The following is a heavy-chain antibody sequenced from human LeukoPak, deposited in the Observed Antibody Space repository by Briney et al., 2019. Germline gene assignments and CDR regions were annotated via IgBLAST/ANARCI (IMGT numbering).Heavy chain of an antibody. V-gene: IGHV3-73*01. CDR2: IRSKANSYAT. Sequence: GGSLKLSCAASGFTFSGSAMHWVRQASGKGLEWVGRIRSKANSYATAYAASVKGRFTISRDDSKNTAYLQMNSLKTEDTAVYYCTRHSYDILTGYSDYWGQGTLVTVSS. CDR3: TRHSYDILTGYSDY. D-gene: IGHD3-9*01. J-gene: IGHJ4*02. CDR1: GFTFSGSA.